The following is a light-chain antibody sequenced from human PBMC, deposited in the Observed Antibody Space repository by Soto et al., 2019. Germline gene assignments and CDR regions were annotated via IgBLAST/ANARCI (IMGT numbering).Light chain of an antibody. CDR3: SSYRSGNTLVV. CDR2: EVN. CDR1: SDDVGGYNY. J-gene: IGLJ2*01. V-gene: IGLV2-14*01. Sequence: QSVLTQPASVSGSPGQSITISCTGTSDDVGGYNYVSWYQQHPGKAHKLMIFEVNNRPSGVSNRFSGSRSGNTASLTISGLHDEDEAEYYCSSYRSGNTLVVFGGGPKLTVL.